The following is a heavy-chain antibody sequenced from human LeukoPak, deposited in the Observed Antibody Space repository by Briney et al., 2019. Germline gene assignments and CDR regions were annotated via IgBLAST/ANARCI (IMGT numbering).Heavy chain of an antibody. D-gene: IGHD3-22*01. J-gene: IGHJ6*03. Sequence: SETLSLTCTVSGGSISTYYWSWIRQPPGKGLEWIGYIHNSGSTNYSPSLKSRVTISVDTSKNQFSLKLSSVTAADTAVYYCARRVVTLASYYFYMDVWGKGTTVSVSS. CDR2: IHNSGST. CDR1: GGSISTYY. CDR3: ARRVVTLASYYFYMDV. V-gene: IGHV4-59*01.